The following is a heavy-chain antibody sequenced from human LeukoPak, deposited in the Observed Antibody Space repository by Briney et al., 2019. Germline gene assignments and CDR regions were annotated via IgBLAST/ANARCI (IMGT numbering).Heavy chain of an antibody. J-gene: IGHJ5*02. V-gene: IGHV4-59*08. Sequence: SETLSLTCTVSGGSLSSYYWSWIRQPPGKGLEWVGYIYYSGSTNYNPSLKSRVTISVDTSKNQFSLKLSSVTAADTAVYYCASLDYSQRGAWFDPWGQGTLVTVSS. CDR3: ASLDYSQRGAWFDP. CDR2: IYYSGST. D-gene: IGHD4-11*01. CDR1: GGSLSSYY.